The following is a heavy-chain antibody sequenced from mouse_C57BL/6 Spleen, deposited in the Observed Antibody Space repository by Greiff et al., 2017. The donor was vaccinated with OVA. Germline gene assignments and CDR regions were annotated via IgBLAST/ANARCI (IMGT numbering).Heavy chain of an antibody. CDR3: ARSTSWYFDY. J-gene: IGHJ2*01. Sequence: QVQLKESGAELVRPGTSVKVSCKASGYAFTNYLIEWVKQRPGQGLEWIGVINPGSGGTNYNEKFKGKATLTADKSSSTAYMQLSSLTSEDSAVYFCARSTSWYFDYWGQGTTLTVSS. CDR2: INPGSGGT. CDR1: GYAFTNYL. D-gene: IGHD5-1*01. V-gene: IGHV1-54*01.